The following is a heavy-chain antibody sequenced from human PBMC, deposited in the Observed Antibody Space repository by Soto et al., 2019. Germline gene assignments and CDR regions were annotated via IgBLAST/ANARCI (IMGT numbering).Heavy chain of an antibody. V-gene: IGHV3-33*03. CDR1: GFTFSNYG. D-gene: IGHD2-21*02. CDR2: IWYDGSNK. Sequence: QVQLVESGGGVVQPGRSLRLSCAASGFTFSNYGMHWVRQGPGKGLEWVAVIWYDGSNKHYVDSVKGRFTISRDNSKNTLYLQMDSLRAEDTAVYYCFAYCGGGCNAAAYWGQGTLVTVSS. CDR3: FAYCGGGCNAAAY. J-gene: IGHJ4*02.